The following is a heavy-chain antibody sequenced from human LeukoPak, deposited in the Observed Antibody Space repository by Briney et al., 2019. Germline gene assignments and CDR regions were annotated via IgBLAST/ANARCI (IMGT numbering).Heavy chain of an antibody. Sequence: SETLSLTCAVYGGSFSGYYWSWIRQPPGKGLEWIGEINHSGSTNYNASLKSRVTILVDTSKNQFSLKLNSVTAPNQGIYYWARGDLRWNWFDPWGQRTLVTVSS. D-gene: IGHD4-23*01. CDR2: INHSGST. V-gene: IGHV4-34*01. CDR1: GGSFSGYY. J-gene: IGHJ5*02. CDR3: ARGDLRWNWFDP.